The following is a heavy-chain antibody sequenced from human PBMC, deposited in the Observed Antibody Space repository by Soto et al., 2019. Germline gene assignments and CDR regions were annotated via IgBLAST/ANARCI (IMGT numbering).Heavy chain of an antibody. V-gene: IGHV3-23*01. J-gene: IGHJ4*02. CDR1: GLTFSSYA. CDR3: AKFKGITGTTSYFDY. CDR2: ISGSGGST. D-gene: IGHD1-20*01. Sequence: GGSLRLSCAASGLTFSSYAMSWVRQAPGKGLEWVSAISGSGGSTYYADSVKGRFTISRDNSKNTLYLQMNSLRAEDTAVYYCAKFKGITGTTSYFDYWGQGTLVTVSS.